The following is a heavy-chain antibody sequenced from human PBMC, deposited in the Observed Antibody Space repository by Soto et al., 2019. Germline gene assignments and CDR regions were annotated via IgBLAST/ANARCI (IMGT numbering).Heavy chain of an antibody. Sequence: QVQLVQSGAAVKKPGASVKVSCKASGYTFTSYAMHWVRQAPGQRLEWMGWINAGNGNTKYSQKFQGRVTITRDTSASTAYMELSGLRSEDTAVYSCARDLGFGLSDYWGQGTLVTVSS. D-gene: IGHD3-10*01. CDR2: INAGNGNT. CDR3: ARDLGFGLSDY. V-gene: IGHV1-3*01. CDR1: GYTFTSYA. J-gene: IGHJ4*02.